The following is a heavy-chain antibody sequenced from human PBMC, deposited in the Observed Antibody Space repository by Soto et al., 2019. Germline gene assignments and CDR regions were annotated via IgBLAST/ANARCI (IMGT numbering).Heavy chain of an antibody. D-gene: IGHD1-26*01. CDR2: IYYSGST. V-gene: IGHV4-61*01. Sequence: SETLSLTCTVSGGSVSSGFHYWSWIRQPPGKGLEWIGNIYYSGSTNYNPSLKSRVTISVDTSKNQFSLTLNSVTAADTAVYYRASRPATTFYYCYNWGQVTLDSVAS. J-gene: IGHJ4*02. CDR3: ASRPATTFYYCYN. CDR1: GGSVSSGFHY.